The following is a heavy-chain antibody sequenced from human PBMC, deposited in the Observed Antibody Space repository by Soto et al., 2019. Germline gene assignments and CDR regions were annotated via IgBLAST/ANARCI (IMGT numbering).Heavy chain of an antibody. J-gene: IGHJ6*02. CDR1: GISFSGYW. V-gene: IGHV3-7*03. Sequence: GGSLRLSCAASGISFSGYWMSWVRQAPGKGLEWVANIKQDESEKYYVDFVKGRFTISRDNAKNSLYVEMSNLRVEETAVYFCARDIGLVAAGRGYYCYYGMDVWGQGTTVTVSS. CDR2: IKQDESEK. D-gene: IGHD6-13*01. CDR3: ARDIGLVAAGRGYYCYYGMDV.